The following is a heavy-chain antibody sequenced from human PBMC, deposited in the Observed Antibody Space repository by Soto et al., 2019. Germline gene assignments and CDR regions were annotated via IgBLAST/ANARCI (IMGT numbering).Heavy chain of an antibody. CDR1: GFTFDDYA. Sequence: EVQLLESGGGLVQPGRSLRLSCVASGFTFDDYAMHWVRQAPGKGLEWVSGISWNGDETDYADSIRGRFTISRDNTKHSLFLQMNSLSADDSALYYCAKDGDSDLEGTIRGAVDVWGQGTTVTVSS. V-gene: IGHV3-9*01. CDR2: ISWNGDET. D-gene: IGHD4-17*01. J-gene: IGHJ6*02. CDR3: AKDGDSDLEGTIRGAVDV.